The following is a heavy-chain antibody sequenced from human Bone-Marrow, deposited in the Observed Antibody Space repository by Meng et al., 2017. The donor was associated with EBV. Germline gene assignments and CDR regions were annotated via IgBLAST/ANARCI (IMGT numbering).Heavy chain of an antibody. Sequence: QVQLQQAGGEVKKPGSSVKCSCRTSGGTFRSDAVSWVRQAPGQGLEWMGGLIPMSGSPHYAQKFQDRVTIFADESTSTHSMELTNLRSEDTAMYYCASESGRGFTPDYWGQGTLVTVSS. D-gene: IGHD3-10*01. CDR2: LIPMSGSP. J-gene: IGHJ4*02. V-gene: IGHV1-69*01. CDR3: ASESGRGFTPDY. CDR1: GGTFRSDA.